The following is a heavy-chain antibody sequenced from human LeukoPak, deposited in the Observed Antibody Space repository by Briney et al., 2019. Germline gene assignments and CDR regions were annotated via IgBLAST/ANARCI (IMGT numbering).Heavy chain of an antibody. D-gene: IGHD2-8*01. V-gene: IGHV4-39*01. J-gene: IGHJ3*01. CDR3: ARLPYGEGALDV. Sequence: PSETLSLTCTVSGGSISSSSYYWGWIRQPPGKGLEWIGSIYYSGSTYYNPSLKSRLTISVDTSKNQFSLKLSSVTAADTAVYYCARLPYGEGALDVWGQGTMVTVSS. CDR1: GGSISSSSYY. CDR2: IYYSGST.